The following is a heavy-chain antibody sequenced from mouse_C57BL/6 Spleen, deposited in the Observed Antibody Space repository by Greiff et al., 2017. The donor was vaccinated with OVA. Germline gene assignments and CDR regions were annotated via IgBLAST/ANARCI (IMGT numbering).Heavy chain of an antibody. Sequence: EVQLVESGGDLVKPGGSLKLSCAASGFTFSSYGMSWVRQTPDKRLEWVATISSGGSYTYYPDSVKGRFTISRDNAKNTLYLQMSSLKSEDTAMYYCARGGSNYCDYWGQGTTLTVSS. V-gene: IGHV5-6*01. CDR1: GFTFSSYG. J-gene: IGHJ2*01. D-gene: IGHD5-1*01. CDR2: ISSGGSYT. CDR3: ARGGSNYCDY.